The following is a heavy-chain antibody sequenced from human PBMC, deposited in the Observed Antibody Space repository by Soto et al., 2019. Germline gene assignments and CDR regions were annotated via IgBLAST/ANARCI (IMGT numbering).Heavy chain of an antibody. J-gene: IGHJ4*02. Sequence: EVQLVESGGGLVQPGGSLRLSCAASGFTFNSYWGNWVRQAPGKGLEWVANINQDGSDNYYVDSVKGRFTIPSDNVKNLMVLQSTSLRAEATAIYYCSGDLGVSTRPKGYWGQGTLVTVYS. D-gene: IGHD6-6*01. V-gene: IGHV3-7*03. CDR3: SGDLGVSTRPKGY. CDR1: GFTFNSYW. CDR2: INQDGSDN.